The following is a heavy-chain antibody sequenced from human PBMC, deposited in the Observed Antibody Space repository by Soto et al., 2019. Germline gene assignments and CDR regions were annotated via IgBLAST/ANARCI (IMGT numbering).Heavy chain of an antibody. CDR1: GGAFSIYT. CDR3: ARETDFWRGYYNYYYLDV. D-gene: IGHD3-3*01. CDR2: IIPILGIA. V-gene: IGHV1-69*04. Sequence: GASVKVSCKASGGAFSIYTISWVRQAPGQGLEWMGRIIPILGIANYARKFQGRVTITADKSTSTAYMELSSLRSEDTAVYYCARETDFWRGYYNYYYLDVWAKGTTVTVSS. J-gene: IGHJ6*03.